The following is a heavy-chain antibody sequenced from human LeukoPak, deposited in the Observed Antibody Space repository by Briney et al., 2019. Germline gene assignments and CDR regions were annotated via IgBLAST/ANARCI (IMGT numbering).Heavy chain of an antibody. J-gene: IGHJ3*02. D-gene: IGHD5-12*01. CDR3: ASLRGYSGYDQGAFDI. V-gene: IGHV1-46*01. CDR2: INPSGGST. Sequence: GASVKVSCKASGYTFTSYYMHWVRQAPGQGLEWMGIINPSGGSTSYAQKFQGRVTMTRDTSTSTVYMELSSLRSEDTAVYYCASLRGYSGYDQGAFDIWGQGTMVTVSS. CDR1: GYTFTSYY.